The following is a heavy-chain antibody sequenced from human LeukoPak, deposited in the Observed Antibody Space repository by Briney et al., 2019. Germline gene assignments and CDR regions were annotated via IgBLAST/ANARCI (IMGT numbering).Heavy chain of an antibody. V-gene: IGHV4-4*07. D-gene: IGHD6-19*01. Sequence: PSETLSLTCTVSGGSISNYHWTWIRQPAGKGLEWIGQIHTSGSTNYNPPLRSRVTMSIDTPENQVSLTMRSVTAADTAVYCCARRDYSSGWSFDKWGQGTLVTVSS. CDR3: ARRDYSSGWSFDK. CDR2: IHTSGST. J-gene: IGHJ4*02. CDR1: GGSISNYH.